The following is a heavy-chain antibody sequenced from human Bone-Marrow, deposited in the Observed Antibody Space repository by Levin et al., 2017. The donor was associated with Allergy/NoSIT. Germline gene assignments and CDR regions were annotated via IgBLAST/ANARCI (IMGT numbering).Heavy chain of an antibody. CDR3: AKYGQETVAGPTASGYFHF. V-gene: IGHV3-23*01. CDR1: GFTFTNYA. Sequence: GGSLRLSCAASGFTFTNYAMNWVRQTPGKGLEWVSGIDGRGGGTYYAGSVKGRFTISRDNSKNTLYLQMNSLRAEDTAVYYCAKYGQETVAGPTASGYFHFWGQGTLVTVSS. J-gene: IGHJ4*02. CDR2: IDGRGGGT. D-gene: IGHD6-19*01.